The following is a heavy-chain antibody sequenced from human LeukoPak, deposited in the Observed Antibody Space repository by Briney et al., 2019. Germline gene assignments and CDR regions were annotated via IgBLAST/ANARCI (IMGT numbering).Heavy chain of an antibody. CDR1: GFTFSSYA. D-gene: IGHD3-10*01. CDR3: AKLFSITMVRGVIIDYGYFDY. J-gene: IGHJ4*02. Sequence: GGSLRLSCAASGFTFSSYAMSWVRQAPGKGLEWVSAISGSGGSTYYADSVKGRFTISRDNSKNTLYLQMNSLRAEDTAVYYCAKLFSITMVRGVIIDYGYFDYWGQGTLVTVSS. CDR2: ISGSGGST. V-gene: IGHV3-23*01.